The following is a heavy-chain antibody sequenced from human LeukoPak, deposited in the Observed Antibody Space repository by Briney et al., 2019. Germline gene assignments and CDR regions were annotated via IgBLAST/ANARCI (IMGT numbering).Heavy chain of an antibody. CDR3: ARAWGIAAAGKDY. J-gene: IGHJ4*02. Sequence: ASVRVSCEASGYTFTSYYMHWVRQAPGQGLEWMGIINPSGGSTSYAQEFQGRVTMTRDMSTSTVYMELSSLRSEDTAVYYCARAWGIAAAGKDYWGQGTLVTVSS. V-gene: IGHV1-46*01. CDR2: INPSGGST. CDR1: GYTFTSYY. D-gene: IGHD6-13*01.